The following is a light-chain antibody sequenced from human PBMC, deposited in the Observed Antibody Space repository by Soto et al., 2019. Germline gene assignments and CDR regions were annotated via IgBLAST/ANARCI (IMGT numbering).Light chain of an antibody. CDR1: NLGTKS. Sequence: SYELTQPPSVSVAPGQTASITCGGDNLGTKSVHWYQQNPGQAPVLVVYDDTERPAGIPDRFSGSNSGNTATLTITRVEAGHEADYYCQVWDSDGDVVVFGGGTKVTVL. CDR3: QVWDSDGDVVV. CDR2: DDT. V-gene: IGLV3-21*02. J-gene: IGLJ2*01.